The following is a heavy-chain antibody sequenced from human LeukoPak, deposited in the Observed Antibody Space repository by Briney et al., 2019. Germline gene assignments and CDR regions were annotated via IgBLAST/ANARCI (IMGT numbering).Heavy chain of an antibody. J-gene: IGHJ4*02. V-gene: IGHV3-11*01. CDR1: GFTFSDYY. D-gene: IGHD6-13*01. CDR3: ARVRFVAAAARGFDY. Sequence: GGSLRLSCAASGFTFSDYYRSWIRQAPGKGLEWVSYISSSGSTIYYADSVKGRFTISRDNAKNSLYLQMNSLRAEDTAVYYCARVRFVAAAARGFDYWGQGTLVTVSS. CDR2: ISSSGSTI.